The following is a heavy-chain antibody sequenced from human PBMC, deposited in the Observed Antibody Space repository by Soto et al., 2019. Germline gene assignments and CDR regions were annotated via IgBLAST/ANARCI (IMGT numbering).Heavy chain of an antibody. V-gene: IGHV1-2*04. CDR1: GYTFTGYF. CDR3: AREVAGGMDV. CDR2: INPNSGDT. J-gene: IGHJ6*02. Sequence: ASVKVSRKASGYTFTGYFMHWVRQAPGQGLEWMGWINPNSGDTNYPQKFQGWVTMTRDTSINTAYMELSRLRSDDTAVYYCAREVAGGMDVWGQGTTVTVSS.